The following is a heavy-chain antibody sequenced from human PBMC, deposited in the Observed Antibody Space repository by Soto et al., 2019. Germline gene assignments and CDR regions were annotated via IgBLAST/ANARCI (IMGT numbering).Heavy chain of an antibody. CDR3: VRIGQGRLAARPPFYYGMDV. V-gene: IGHV5-51*01. J-gene: IGHJ6*02. D-gene: IGHD6-6*01. CDR2: IYPGDSDT. Sequence: PGESLKISCKGSGYSFTSYWIGWVRQMPGKGLEWMGIIYPGDSDTRYSPSFQGQVTISADKSISTAYLQWSSLKASDTAMYYCVRIGQGRLAARPPFYYGMDVWGQGTTVTVSS. CDR1: GYSFTSYW.